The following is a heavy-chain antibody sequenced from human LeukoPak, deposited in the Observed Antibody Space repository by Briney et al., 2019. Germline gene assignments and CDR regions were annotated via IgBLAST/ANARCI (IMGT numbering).Heavy chain of an antibody. CDR2: INPNSGGT. V-gene: IGHV1-2*02. CDR1: GYTFTGYY. CDR3: ARARMVRGVIMRPYYFDY. D-gene: IGHD3-10*01. J-gene: IGHJ4*02. Sequence: ASVKVCCKASGYTFTGYYMHWVRQAPGQGVEWMGWINPNSGGTNYAQKFQGRVTMTRDTSISTAYMELSRLRSDDTAVYYCARARMVRGVIMRPYYFDYWGQGTLVTVSS.